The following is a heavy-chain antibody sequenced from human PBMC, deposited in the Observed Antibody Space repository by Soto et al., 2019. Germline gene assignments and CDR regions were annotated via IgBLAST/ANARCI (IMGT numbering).Heavy chain of an antibody. J-gene: IGHJ4*02. CDR3: ARGFYTVTPTN. CDR2: IYSDGTT. Sequence: EVQLVESGGGFVQPGGSLRLSCAASGITVTSNYMTWVRQAPGKGLDWVSVIYSDGTTYYEDSVRGRFTISRHSAKNTVYLQMNSLRADDTAVYYCARGFYTVTPTNWGQGTLVTVSS. CDR1: GITVTSNY. D-gene: IGHD3-16*01. V-gene: IGHV3-53*04.